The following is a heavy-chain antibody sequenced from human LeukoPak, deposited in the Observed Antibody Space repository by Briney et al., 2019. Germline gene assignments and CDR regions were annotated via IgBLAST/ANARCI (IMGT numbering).Heavy chain of an antibody. D-gene: IGHD2-15*01. CDR1: GYTFTSYY. J-gene: IGHJ4*02. CDR3: ARDRCSGGSCQYYFDY. Sequence: ASVKVSRKASGYTFTSYYMHWVRQAPGQGLEWMGIINPSGGSTSYAQKFQGRVTMTRDTSTSTVYMELSSLRSEDTAVYYCARDRCSGGSCQYYFDYWGQGTLVTVSS. V-gene: IGHV1-46*01. CDR2: INPSGGST.